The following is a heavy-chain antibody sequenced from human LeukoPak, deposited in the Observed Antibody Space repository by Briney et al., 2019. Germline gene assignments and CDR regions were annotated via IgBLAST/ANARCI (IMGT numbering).Heavy chain of an antibody. CDR3: VRKYSSSWYYFDY. Sequence: PGGSLRLSCAASGFTVSSYSMYWVRQAPGKGLEWVSSISSSSNYIYYADSVKGRFTISRDNAKNSLYLQMSSLRAEDTAVYYYVRKYSSSWYYFDYWGQGTLVTVSS. D-gene: IGHD6-13*01. V-gene: IGHV3-21*01. CDR1: GFTVSSYS. CDR2: ISSSSNYI. J-gene: IGHJ4*02.